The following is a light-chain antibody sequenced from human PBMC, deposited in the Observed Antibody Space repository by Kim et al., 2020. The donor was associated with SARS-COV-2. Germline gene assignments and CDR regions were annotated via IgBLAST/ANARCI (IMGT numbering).Light chain of an antibody. CDR3: QQYDNRPGT. Sequence: DIQMTQSPSSLSASVGDRVTITCQASQDISNYLNWYQQKPGKAPKLLIYDASNLETGVPSRFSGSGSGTDFTFTISSLQPEDIATYYCQQYDNRPGTFGGGTKVDIK. CDR2: DAS. J-gene: IGKJ4*01. V-gene: IGKV1-33*01. CDR1: QDISNY.